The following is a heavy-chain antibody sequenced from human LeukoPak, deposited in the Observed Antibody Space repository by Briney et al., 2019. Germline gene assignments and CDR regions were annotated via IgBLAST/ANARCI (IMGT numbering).Heavy chain of an antibody. CDR1: GYTFTGYY. J-gene: IGHJ4*02. V-gene: IGHV1-2*02. D-gene: IGHD6-19*01. CDR3: ARDYEVAVAGTCGY. Sequence: ASVKVSCTASGYTFTGYYMHWVRQAPGQGLEWMGWINPNSGGTNYAQEFQGRVTMTRDTSISTAYMELSRLRSDDTAVYYCARDYEVAVAGTCGYWGQGTLVTVSS. CDR2: INPNSGGT.